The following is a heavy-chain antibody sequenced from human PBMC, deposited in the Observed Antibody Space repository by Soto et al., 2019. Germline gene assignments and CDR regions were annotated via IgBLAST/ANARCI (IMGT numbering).Heavy chain of an antibody. CDR3: ARLLCSYGYYYGMDV. CDR2: IDPSDSYT. V-gene: IGHV5-10-1*01. D-gene: IGHD5-18*01. J-gene: IGHJ6*01. CDR1: GYSFTSYW. Sequence: PGESLKISCKGSGYSFTSYWIGWVRQMPGKGLEWMGRIDPSDSYTNYSPSFQGHVTISADKSISTAYLQWSSLKASDTAMYYCARLLCSYGYYYGMDVWGQGTTVTVSS.